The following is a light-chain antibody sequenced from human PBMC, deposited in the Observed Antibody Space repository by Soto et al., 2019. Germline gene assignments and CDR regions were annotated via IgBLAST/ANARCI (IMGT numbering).Light chain of an antibody. CDR1: SSDVGGYDY. CDR3: SSYTTSSALV. Sequence: QSALTQSASVSGSPGPSITIPCTGTSSDVGGYDYVSWYQQHPGKVPKLIIYEVIKRPSGVSHRFSGSKSGNTASLTISGLQTEDEADYYCSSYTTSSALVFGGGTKVTVL. J-gene: IGLJ2*01. CDR2: EVI. V-gene: IGLV2-14*01.